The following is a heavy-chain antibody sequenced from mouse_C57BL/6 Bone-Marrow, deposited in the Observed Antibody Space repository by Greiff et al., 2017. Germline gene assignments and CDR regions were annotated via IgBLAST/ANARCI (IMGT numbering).Heavy chain of an antibody. CDR3: ARLSYDYEYFDV. Sequence: EVKLMESGGGLVQPGESLKLSCESNEYEFPSHDMSWVRKTPEKRLELVAAINSDGGSPYYPDTMERRFIISRDNTKKTLYLQMSSLRSEDTALYYCARLSYDYEYFDVWGTGTTVTVSS. D-gene: IGHD2-4*01. CDR1: EYEFPSHD. V-gene: IGHV5-2*01. CDR2: INSDGGSP. J-gene: IGHJ1*03.